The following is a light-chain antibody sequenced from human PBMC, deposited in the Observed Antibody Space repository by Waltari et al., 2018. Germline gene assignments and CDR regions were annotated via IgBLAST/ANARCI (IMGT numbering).Light chain of an antibody. J-gene: IGKJ1*01. CDR3: MQTTHSPRT. CDR2: KVS. CDR1: QSLVHSDGNTY. V-gene: IGKV2-30*02. Sequence: DVVMTQSPLSLSVSLGQPASIPCRSSQSLVHSDGNTYLNWFQQSPGQSPRRLIYKVSRRGSGVPDRFSGSGSGTDFTLKISRVGAEDVGVYYCMQTTHSPRTFGQGTKVEI.